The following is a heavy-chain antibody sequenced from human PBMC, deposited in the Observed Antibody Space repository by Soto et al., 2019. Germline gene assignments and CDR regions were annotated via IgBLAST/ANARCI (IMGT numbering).Heavy chain of an antibody. CDR1: NETLTTYG. CDR3: ARDSSSSGYYYGMDV. J-gene: IGHJ6*02. V-gene: IGHV1-18*01. D-gene: IGHD6-6*01. Sequence: QVHLVQSGAEVKKPGASVKVSCKASNETLTTYGISWVRQAPGQGLEWMGWVSGYSGHSSSAQEFQGRVIMTTATSTNTAYMELRSLTSDDSAVYFCARDSSSSGYYYGMDVWGQGTTVTVSS. CDR2: VSGYSGHS.